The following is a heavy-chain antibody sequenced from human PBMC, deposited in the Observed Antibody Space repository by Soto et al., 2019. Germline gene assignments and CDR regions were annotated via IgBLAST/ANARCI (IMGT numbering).Heavy chain of an antibody. CDR1: GGSISSYS. J-gene: IGHJ3*02. D-gene: IGHD3-10*01. V-gene: IGHV4-59*01. CDR3: ARLRTTFAI. Sequence: SETLSLTCTVSGGSISSYSWSWIRQPPGKGLEWSGYIYYSGSTTCSPALRSRVTISVDMAKNQFSLKLSSVSAADTAVYYCARLRTTFAIWGQGTLVTVSS. CDR2: IYYSGST.